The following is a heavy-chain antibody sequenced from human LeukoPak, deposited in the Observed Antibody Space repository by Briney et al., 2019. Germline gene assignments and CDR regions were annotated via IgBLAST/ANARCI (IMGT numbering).Heavy chain of an antibody. Sequence: GASVKVSCKASGYTFTGYYMLWVRQAPGQGLEWLGWISPNSGATDYARQLQGRVTMTRDTSIGTAYMDLNSLPSDDTGDYHCSRDSLERRPGFVIWGAGTMFTVSS. CDR2: ISPNSGAT. CDR1: GYTFTGYY. CDR3: SRDSLERRPGFVI. V-gene: IGHV1-2*02. D-gene: IGHD1-1*01. J-gene: IGHJ3*02.